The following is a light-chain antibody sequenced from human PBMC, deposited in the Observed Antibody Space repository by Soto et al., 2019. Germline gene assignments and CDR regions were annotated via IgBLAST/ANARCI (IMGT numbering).Light chain of an antibody. V-gene: IGLV4-69*01. Sequence: QPVLTQSPSASASLGASVKLTCTRSSGHSSYAIAWHQQQPEKGPRYLMKLNSDGSHNKGDGIPDRLSGSSSGAERYLTISSRQSEDEADYYCQTWGTDSSVVFGGGTKLTVL. J-gene: IGLJ2*01. CDR2: LNSDGSH. CDR1: SGHSSYA. CDR3: QTWGTDSSVV.